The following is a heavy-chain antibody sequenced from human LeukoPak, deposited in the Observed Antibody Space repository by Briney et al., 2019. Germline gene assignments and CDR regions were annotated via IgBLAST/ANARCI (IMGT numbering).Heavy chain of an antibody. CDR1: GFTFRGYW. V-gene: IGHV3-7*05. J-gene: IGHJ4*02. Sequence: GGSLRLSCAASGFTFRGYWMSWVRQAPGKGLEWVANIKQDGSNKYYVDSVKGRFTISRNNAKNSLYLQMNSLRAEDTAMYYCTRDRGRFDYWGQGTLVTVSS. D-gene: IGHD5-12*01. CDR2: IKQDGSNK. CDR3: TRDRGRFDY.